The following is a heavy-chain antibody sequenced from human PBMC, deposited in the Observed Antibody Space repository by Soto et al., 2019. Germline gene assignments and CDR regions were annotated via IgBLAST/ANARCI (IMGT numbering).Heavy chain of an antibody. CDR2: IIPIFGTA. CDR1: GGTFSSYA. D-gene: IGHD2-21*02. J-gene: IGHJ4*02. CDR3: ASDLGCGGDCYVSDY. V-gene: IGHV1-69*01. Sequence: QVQLVQSGAEVKKPGSSVKVSCKASGGTFSSYAISWVRQAPGQGLEWMGGIIPIFGTANYAQKFQGRVTITADESMSTAYMEVSSLRSEDTAVYYCASDLGCGGDCYVSDYWGQGTLVTVSS.